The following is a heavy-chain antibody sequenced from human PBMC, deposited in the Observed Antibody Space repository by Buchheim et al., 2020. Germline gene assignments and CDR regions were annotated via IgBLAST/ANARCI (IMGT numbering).Heavy chain of an antibody. V-gene: IGHV5-51*01. CDR1: GYSFTSYW. Sequence: EVQLVQSGAEVKKPGESLKISCKGSGYSFTSYWIGWVRQMPGKGLEWMGIIYPGDSDTRYSPSFQGQVTILADKSISTAYLQWSSLKASDTAMYYCARQYCGGDCYSHKYYYYYGMDVWGQGTT. D-gene: IGHD2-21*02. J-gene: IGHJ6*02. CDR3: ARQYCGGDCYSHKYYYYYGMDV. CDR2: IYPGDSDT.